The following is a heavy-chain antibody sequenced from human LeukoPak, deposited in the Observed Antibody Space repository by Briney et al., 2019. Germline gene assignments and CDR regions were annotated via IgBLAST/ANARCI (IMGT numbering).Heavy chain of an antibody. Sequence: GASVKVSCKASGYTFTGYYMHWVRQAPGQGLEWMGWINPNSGGTNYAQKFQGRVTMTRDTSISTAYMELSRLRSDDTAVYYCARDKRWSSSTYYYYYYMDVWGKGTTVTVSS. D-gene: IGHD6-6*01. CDR2: INPNSGGT. J-gene: IGHJ6*03. CDR3: ARDKRWSSSTYYYYYYMDV. V-gene: IGHV1-2*02. CDR1: GYTFTGYY.